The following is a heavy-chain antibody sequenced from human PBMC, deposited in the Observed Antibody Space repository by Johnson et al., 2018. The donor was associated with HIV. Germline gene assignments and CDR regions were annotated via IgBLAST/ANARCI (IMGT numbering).Heavy chain of an antibody. Sequence: QVQLVESGGGVVRPGGSLRLSCAASGFTFNSYAMNWVRQAPGKGLEWVAEIKEDGSDKYYADSVKGRFTISRDNSKNTLYLQMNSLRAEDTAVYYCARDPHEWELLGGAFDIWGQGTMVTVSS. CDR2: IKEDGSDK. CDR1: GFTFNSYA. D-gene: IGHD1-26*01. J-gene: IGHJ3*02. V-gene: IGHV3-30*04. CDR3: ARDPHEWELLGGAFDI.